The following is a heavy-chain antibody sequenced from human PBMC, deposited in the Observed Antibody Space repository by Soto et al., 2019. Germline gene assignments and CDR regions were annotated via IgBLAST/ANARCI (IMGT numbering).Heavy chain of an antibody. Sequence: GGSLRLSWGAVGFTFSSYDRHWVLQATGKGLEWVSAIGTAGDTYYPGSVKGRFTISRESAKNSLYLQMNSLRAGDTAVYYCARDLGDGSGSYSAAFDIWGQGTMVTVSS. CDR2: IGTAGDT. V-gene: IGHV3-13*01. CDR3: ARDLGDGSGSYSAAFDI. J-gene: IGHJ3*02. D-gene: IGHD3-10*01. CDR1: GFTFSSYD.